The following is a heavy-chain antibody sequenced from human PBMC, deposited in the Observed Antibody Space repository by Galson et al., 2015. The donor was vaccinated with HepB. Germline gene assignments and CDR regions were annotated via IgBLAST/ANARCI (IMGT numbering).Heavy chain of an antibody. CDR2: IWYDGSNK. V-gene: IGHV3-33*01. CDR3: ARDSEVVVVAATDEYAFDI. J-gene: IGHJ3*02. CDR1: GFTFSSYG. D-gene: IGHD2-15*01. Sequence: SLRLSCAASGFTFSSYGMHWVRQAPGKGLEWVAVIWYDGSNKYYADSVKGRFTISRDNSKNTLYLQMNSLRAEDTAVYYCARDSEVVVVAATDEYAFDIWGQGTMVTVSS.